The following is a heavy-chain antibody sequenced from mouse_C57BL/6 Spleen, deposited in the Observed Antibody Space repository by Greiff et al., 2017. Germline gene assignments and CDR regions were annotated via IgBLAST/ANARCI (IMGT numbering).Heavy chain of an antibody. CDR1: GFSFNTYA. CDR3: VRHGGDLLWSYYAMDY. D-gene: IGHD2-1*01. CDR2: IRSKSNNYAT. Sequence: DVQLVESGGGLVQPKGSLKLSCAASGFSFNTYAMNWVRPAPGKGLEWVARIRSKSNNYATYYADSVKDRFTISRDDSESMLYLQMNNLKTEDTAMYYCVRHGGDLLWSYYAMDYWGQGTSVTVSS. J-gene: IGHJ4*01. V-gene: IGHV10-1*01.